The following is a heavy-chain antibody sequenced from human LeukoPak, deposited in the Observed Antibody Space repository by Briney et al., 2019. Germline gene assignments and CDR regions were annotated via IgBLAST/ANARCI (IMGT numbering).Heavy chain of an antibody. V-gene: IGHV4-34*01. Sequence: SETLPLTCAVHGGTFSAYYWTWIRQPPGKGLEWVGEINPTGGTNYNPSLKSRVTMSIDTSKNHFSLNLTSVIAADTAVYYCARGDHYDSWSDYYTQTGYYFDFWGQGTLVSVSS. CDR1: GGTFSAYY. CDR2: INPTGGT. J-gene: IGHJ4*02. CDR3: ARGDHYDSWSDYYTQTGYYFDF. D-gene: IGHD3-3*01.